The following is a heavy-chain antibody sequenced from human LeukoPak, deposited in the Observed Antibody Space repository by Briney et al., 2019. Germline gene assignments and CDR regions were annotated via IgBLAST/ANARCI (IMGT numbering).Heavy chain of an antibody. J-gene: IGHJ4*02. V-gene: IGHV3-73*01. D-gene: IGHD3-10*01. Sequence: PGGSLRLSCAASGFTFSGSAMHWVRQASGKGLEWVGRIRSKANSYATAYAASVKGRFTISRDDSKNTEYLQMNSLKTEDTAVYYCTRFSGSGGPFDYWGQGTLVTVSS. CDR3: TRFSGSGGPFDY. CDR2: IRSKANSYAT. CDR1: GFTFSGSA.